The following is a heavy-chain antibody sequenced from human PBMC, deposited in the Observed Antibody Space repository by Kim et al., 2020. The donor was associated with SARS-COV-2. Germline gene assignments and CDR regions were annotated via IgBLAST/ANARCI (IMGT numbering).Heavy chain of an antibody. J-gene: IGHJ4*02. V-gene: IGHV1-69*13. D-gene: IGHD3-9*01. CDR2: IIPIFGTA. CDR1: GGTFSSYA. CDR3: ARGGGRYFDWLSHDY. Sequence: SVKVSCKASGGTFSSYAISWVRQAPGQGFEWMGGIIPIFGTANYAQKFQGRVTITADESTSTAYMELSRLRSEDTAVYYCARGGGRYFDWLSHDYWGQGTLVTVAS.